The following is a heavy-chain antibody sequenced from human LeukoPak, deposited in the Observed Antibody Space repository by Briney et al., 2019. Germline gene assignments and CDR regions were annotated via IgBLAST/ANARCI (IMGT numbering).Heavy chain of an antibody. V-gene: IGHV4-59*01. D-gene: IGHD6-19*01. J-gene: IGHJ4*02. Sequence: SETLSLTCTVSGGSISSYYWSWIRQPPGKGLEWIGYIYYSGSTNYNPSPKSRVTISVDTSKNQFSLKLSSVTAADTAVYYCRSSGWYEGDYWGQGTLVTVSS. CDR2: IYYSGST. CDR1: GGSISSYY. CDR3: RSSGWYEGDY.